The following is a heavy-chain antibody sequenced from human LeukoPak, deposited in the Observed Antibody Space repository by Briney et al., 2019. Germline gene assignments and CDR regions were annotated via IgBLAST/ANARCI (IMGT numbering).Heavy chain of an antibody. V-gene: IGHV1-3*01. CDR1: GYTLTSYA. CDR3: ARDLTYYYGSGSFGHYFDY. CDR2: INAGNGNT. Sequence: ASVKVSCKASGYTLTSYAMHWVRQAPGQRLEWMGWINAGNGNTKYSQKFQGRVTITRDTSAGTAYMELSSLRSEDTAVYHCARDLTYYYGSGSFGHYFDYWGQGTLVTVSS. D-gene: IGHD3-10*01. J-gene: IGHJ4*02.